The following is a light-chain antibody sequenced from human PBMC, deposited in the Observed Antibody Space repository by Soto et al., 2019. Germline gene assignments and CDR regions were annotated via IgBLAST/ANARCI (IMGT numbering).Light chain of an antibody. CDR1: QGISSA. CDR2: DAS. J-gene: IGKJ3*01. Sequence: AIQLTQSPSSLSASVGDRVTITCRASQGISSALAWYQQKPGKAPKLLIYDASSLESGVPSRFSGSGSGTDFTLTISGLQPEDFATYYCQQFNNLFTFGPGTKVDIK. CDR3: QQFNNLFT. V-gene: IGKV1D-13*01.